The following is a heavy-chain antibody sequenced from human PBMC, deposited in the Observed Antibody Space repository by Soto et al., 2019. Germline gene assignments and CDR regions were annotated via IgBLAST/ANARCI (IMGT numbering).Heavy chain of an antibody. V-gene: IGHV2-5*02. CDR1: GFSLSTTGEG. J-gene: IGHJ5*02. CDR3: ALFRSGAYVIFAP. CDR2: SYWDDDK. D-gene: IGHD2-21*01. Sequence: QITLKESGPTLVKPTQTLTLTCTCSGFSLSTTGEGVGCIRQPPGKALEWLALSYWDDDKHYSPSLKSRLSMTRDSSKNQVVLTKTDMDPVDTATYHCALFRSGAYVIFAPWGQGTLVIVSS.